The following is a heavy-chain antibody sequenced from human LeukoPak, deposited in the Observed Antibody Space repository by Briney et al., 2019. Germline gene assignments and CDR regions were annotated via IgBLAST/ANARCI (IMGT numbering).Heavy chain of an antibody. V-gene: IGHV3-23*01. Sequence: GGSLRLSCAASGLTFSNFGMNWVRQAPGKGLEWVSGITPGGDSTNYADSVKGRFTISRDNSKSTLYLQMNSLRVEDTALYYCAKDCSDSWQFDYWGQGTLVTVSS. CDR1: GLTFSNFG. J-gene: IGHJ4*02. CDR2: ITPGGDST. D-gene: IGHD2-15*01. CDR3: AKDCSDSWQFDY.